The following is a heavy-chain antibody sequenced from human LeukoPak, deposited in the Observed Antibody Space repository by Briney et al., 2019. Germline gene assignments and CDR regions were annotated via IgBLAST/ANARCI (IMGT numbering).Heavy chain of an antibody. CDR3: ARSLYYYDSSGYLGWFDP. V-gene: IGHV4-31*03. Sequence: PSQTLSLTCTVSGGSISSGGYYWSWIRQHPGKGLEWIGYIYYSGSTYYNPSLKSRVTISADTSKNQFSLKLSSVTAADTAVYYCARSLYYYDSSGYLGWFDPWGQGTLVTVSS. J-gene: IGHJ5*02. CDR1: GGSISSGGYY. D-gene: IGHD3-22*01. CDR2: IYYSGST.